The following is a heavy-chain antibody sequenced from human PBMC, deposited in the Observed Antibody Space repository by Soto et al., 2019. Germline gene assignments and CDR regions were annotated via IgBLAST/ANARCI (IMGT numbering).Heavy chain of an antibody. J-gene: IGHJ5*02. CDR3: ARHVLGTGTYGT. CDR1: GGSISSYY. D-gene: IGHD3-10*01. V-gene: IGHV4-59*08. CDR2: IYYSGST. Sequence: SSETLSLTCTVSGGSISSYYWSWIRQPPGKGLEWIGYIYYSGSTNYNPSLKSRVTISVDTSKSQFSLKLNSMTAADTAVYYCARHVLGTGTYGTWGQGILVTVSS.